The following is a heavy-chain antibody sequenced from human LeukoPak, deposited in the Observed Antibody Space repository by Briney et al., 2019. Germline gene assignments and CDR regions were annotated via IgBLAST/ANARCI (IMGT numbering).Heavy chain of an antibody. V-gene: IGHV4-59*01. Sequence: SETLSLTCTVSGGSISSYYWSWIRQPPGKGLEWIGYIYYSGSTNYNPSLKSRVTISLDTSKNQFSLKLSSVTATDTAVYYCAREDDSAFDIWGQGTMVTVSS. J-gene: IGHJ3*02. CDR1: GGSISSYY. CDR3: AREDDSAFDI. CDR2: IYYSGST. D-gene: IGHD5-24*01.